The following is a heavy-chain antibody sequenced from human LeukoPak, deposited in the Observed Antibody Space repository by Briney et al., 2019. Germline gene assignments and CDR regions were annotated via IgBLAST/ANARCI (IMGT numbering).Heavy chain of an antibody. D-gene: IGHD4-17*01. CDR2: ISSSSSHI. J-gene: IGHJ3*02. V-gene: IGHV3-21*04. Sequence: GGSLRLSCAASGFTFSNYGMNWVRQAPGRGLEWVASISSSSSHIYYADSVKGRFTISRDNAKNSLYLQMNSLRAEDTAVYYCAKLKGAYTVTAIGAFDIWGQGTMVTVSS. CDR3: AKLKGAYTVTAIGAFDI. CDR1: GFTFSNYG.